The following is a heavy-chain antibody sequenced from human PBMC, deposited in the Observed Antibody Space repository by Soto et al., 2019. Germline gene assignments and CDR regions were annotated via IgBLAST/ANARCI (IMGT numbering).Heavy chain of an antibody. CDR2: LSCNSVSV. D-gene: IGHD2-8*02. V-gene: IGHV3-9*01. CDR3: VKDRSVYCTGARCERREHFYYYGMDV. Sequence: GGSLRLSCAASGFTFDDYAMHWVRQAPGRGLEWVSGLSCNSVSVGYADSVKGRFTISRDNAKNSLYLQMNSLRAEDTALYCCVKDRSVYCTGARCERREHFYYYGMDVWGQGTT. CDR1: GFTFDDYA. J-gene: IGHJ6*02.